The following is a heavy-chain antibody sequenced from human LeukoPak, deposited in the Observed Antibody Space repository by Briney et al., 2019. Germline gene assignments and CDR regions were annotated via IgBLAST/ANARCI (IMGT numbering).Heavy chain of an antibody. CDR1: GFTVSSNY. CDR3: ARYYYGSGSPPPPYYFDY. V-gene: IGHV3-53*04. Sequence: PGGSLRLSCAASGFTVSSNYMSWVRQAPGKGLEWVSVIYSGGSTYYADSVKGRFTISRHNSKNTLYLQMNSLRAEDTAVYYCARYYYGSGSPPPPYYFDYWGQGTLVTVSS. CDR2: IYSGGST. D-gene: IGHD3-10*01. J-gene: IGHJ4*02.